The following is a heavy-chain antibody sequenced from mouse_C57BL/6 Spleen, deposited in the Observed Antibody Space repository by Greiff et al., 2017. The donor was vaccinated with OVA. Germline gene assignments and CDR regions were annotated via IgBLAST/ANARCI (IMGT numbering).Heavy chain of an antibody. D-gene: IGHD2-1*01. CDR1: GYTFTSYW. CDR3: ARGGPLYCCGCCYFDV. CDR2: IDPSDSYT. V-gene: IGHV1-69*01. Sequence: QVQLKQPGAELVMPGASVKLSCKASGYTFTSYWMHWVKQRPGQGLEWIGEIDPSDSYTNYNQKFKGKSTLTVDKSSSTAYMQLCSLTSADSSVYYCARGGPLYCCGCCYFDVWGTGTTVTVSS. J-gene: IGHJ1*03.